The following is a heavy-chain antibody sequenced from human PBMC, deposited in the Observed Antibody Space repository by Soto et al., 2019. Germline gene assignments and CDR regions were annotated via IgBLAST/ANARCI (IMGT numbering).Heavy chain of an antibody. V-gene: IGHV4-39*01. CDR1: GGSISSSCYY. D-gene: IGHD3-10*01. CDR2: IYYSGST. Sequence: SETLSLTCTVSGGSISSSCYYRGWIRQPPGKGLEWIGSIYYSGSTYYNPSLKSRVTISVDTSKNQFSLKLSSVTAADTAVYYCARTGSGSYLGYYYYGMDVWGHGTTVTFSS. J-gene: IGHJ6*02. CDR3: ARTGSGSYLGYYYYGMDV.